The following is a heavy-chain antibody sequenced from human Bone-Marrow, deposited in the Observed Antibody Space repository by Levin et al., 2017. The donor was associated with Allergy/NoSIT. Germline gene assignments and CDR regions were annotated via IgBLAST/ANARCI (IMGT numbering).Heavy chain of an antibody. CDR1: GYTFVSNG. CDR2: ISGYNGNT. V-gene: IGHV1-18*01. D-gene: IGHD3-9*01. Sequence: ASVKVSCKASGYTFVSNGITWVRQAPGQGLEWMGWISGYNGNTNYAQKFQGRVTMTTDTSASTAYMELRSLRSDDTAVYYCARDGGGLRYFDWLGGWFDTWGQGTLVTVSS. J-gene: IGHJ5*02. CDR3: ARDGGGLRYFDWLGGWFDT.